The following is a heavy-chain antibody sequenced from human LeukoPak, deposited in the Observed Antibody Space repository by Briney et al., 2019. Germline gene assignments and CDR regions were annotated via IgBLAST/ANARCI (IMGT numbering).Heavy chain of an antibody. V-gene: IGHV4-59*01. Sequence: SETLSLTCTGSGGSISTYYWSWIRQPPGKGLEWIGYFHYSGTTNYNPSLKSRVTISVDTSKNQFSLKLSSVTAADTAVYYCARVDANWGVVDYWGQGTLVTVSS. CDR1: GGSISTYY. CDR2: FHYSGTT. D-gene: IGHD7-27*01. J-gene: IGHJ4*02. CDR3: ARVDANWGVVDY.